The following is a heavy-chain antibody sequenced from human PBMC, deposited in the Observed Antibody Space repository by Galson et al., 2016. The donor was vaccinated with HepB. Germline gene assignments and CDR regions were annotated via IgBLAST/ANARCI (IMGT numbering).Heavy chain of an antibody. D-gene: IGHD3-3*01. CDR1: GFTFSNYW. CDR3: ARGEYDFWSGYYYGMDV. J-gene: IGHJ6*02. V-gene: IGHV3-11*01. Sequence: SLRLSCAASGFTFSNYWMSWVRLAPGKGLEWVSFISSTGSKIYYAESVKGRFTISRDNAKNSLHLQMNSLRAEDTALYYCARGEYDFWSGYYYGMDVWGQGTTVTVSS. CDR2: ISSTGSKI.